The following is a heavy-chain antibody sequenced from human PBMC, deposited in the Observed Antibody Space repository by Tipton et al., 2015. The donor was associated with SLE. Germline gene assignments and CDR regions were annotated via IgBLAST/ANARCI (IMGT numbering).Heavy chain of an antibody. Sequence: SLRLSCAAPGFMFDDSAMYWVRQAPGKGLEWVSFISWDPSSTYYADSVKGRFTISRDNTKNSLYLQMNSLTVEDTAVYYCAKALYSSGWYFFDYWGQGTLVTVSS. J-gene: IGHJ4*02. CDR1: GFMFDDSA. D-gene: IGHD6-19*01. V-gene: IGHV3-43D*04. CDR2: ISWDPSST. CDR3: AKALYSSGWYFFDY.